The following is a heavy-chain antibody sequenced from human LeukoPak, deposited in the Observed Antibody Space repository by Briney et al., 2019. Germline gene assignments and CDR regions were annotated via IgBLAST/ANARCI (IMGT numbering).Heavy chain of an antibody. Sequence: SQTLSLTCTVSGGSISSGGYYWSWIRQPPGKGLEWIGYIYHSGSTYYNPSLKSRVTISVDRSKNQFSLKLSSVSAADTAVYYCARNTWIQPGGLDPWGQGILVTVSS. V-gene: IGHV4-30-2*01. J-gene: IGHJ5*02. CDR1: GGSISSGGYY. CDR3: ARNTWIQPGGLDP. CDR2: IYHSGST. D-gene: IGHD5-18*01.